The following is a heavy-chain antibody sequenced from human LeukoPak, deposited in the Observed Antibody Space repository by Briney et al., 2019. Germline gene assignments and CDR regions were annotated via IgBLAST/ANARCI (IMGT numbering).Heavy chain of an antibody. CDR1: GFTFSSYW. V-gene: IGHV3-7*01. CDR2: IKQDGSEK. J-gene: IGHJ4*02. Sequence: PGGSLRLSCAASGFTFSSYWISWVRQAPGKGLEWVANIKQDGSEKYYVDSVKGRFTISRDNAKNSLYLQMNSLRAEDTAVYYCARGTYYYDSSGYSYWGQGTLVTVSS. D-gene: IGHD3-22*01. CDR3: ARGTYYYDSSGYSY.